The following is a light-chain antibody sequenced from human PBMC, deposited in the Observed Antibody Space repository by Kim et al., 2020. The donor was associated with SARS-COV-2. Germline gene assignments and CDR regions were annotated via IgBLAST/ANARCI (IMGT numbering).Light chain of an antibody. Sequence: SSELTQDPAVSVALRQTVRITCQGDSLRSYYVTWYQQKPRQAPVLVIYGRNNRPSGIPDRFSGSASGDTASLTISGAQAEDEADFYCQSRDSGGNVIFGGGTKLTVL. CDR2: GRN. CDR3: QSRDSGGNVI. J-gene: IGLJ2*01. CDR1: SLRSYY. V-gene: IGLV3-19*01.